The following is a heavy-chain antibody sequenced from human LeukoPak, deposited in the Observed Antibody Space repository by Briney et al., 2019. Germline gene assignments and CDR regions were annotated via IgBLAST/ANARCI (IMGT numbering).Heavy chain of an antibody. CDR1: GYTFTSYD. CDR3: ARAATVLTPDY. J-gene: IGHJ4*02. Sequence: ASVKVSCKASGYTFTSYDINWVRQATGQGLEWMGWMKPNRGNTGYAQKFQGRVTMTRNTPLSTAYMYMRRLRSEETAVCFSARAATVLTPDYWGQGTLVTVSS. V-gene: IGHV1-8*01. CDR2: MKPNRGNT. D-gene: IGHD4-23*01.